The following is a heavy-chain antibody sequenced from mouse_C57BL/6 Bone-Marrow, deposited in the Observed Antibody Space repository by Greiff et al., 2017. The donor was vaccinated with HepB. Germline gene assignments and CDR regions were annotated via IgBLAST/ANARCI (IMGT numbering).Heavy chain of an antibody. CDR3: ARHPLITNYYAMDY. CDR1: GFTFSDYY. J-gene: IGHJ4*01. CDR2: ISNGGGST. V-gene: IGHV5-12*01. Sequence: EVQGVESGGGLVQPGGSLKLSCAASGFTFSDYYMYWVRQTPEKRLEWVAYISNGGGSTYYPDTVKGRFTISRDNAKNTLYLQMSRLKSEDTAMYYCARHPLITNYYAMDYWGQGTSVTVSS. D-gene: IGHD1-1*01.